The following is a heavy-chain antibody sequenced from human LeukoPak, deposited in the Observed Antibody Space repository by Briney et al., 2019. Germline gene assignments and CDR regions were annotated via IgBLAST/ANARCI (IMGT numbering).Heavy chain of an antibody. D-gene: IGHD6-13*01. CDR1: GGSISSSSYY. CDR2: IYYSGST. V-gene: IGHV4-39*01. J-gene: IGHJ4*02. Sequence: PSETLSLTCTVSGGSISSSSYYWGWIRQPPGKGLEWIGSIYYSGSTYYNPSLKSRVTISVDTSKNQFSLKLSSVTAADTAVYYCARAIPGIAAAGTEMKYYFDYWGQGTLVTVSS. CDR3: ARAIPGIAAAGTEMKYYFDY.